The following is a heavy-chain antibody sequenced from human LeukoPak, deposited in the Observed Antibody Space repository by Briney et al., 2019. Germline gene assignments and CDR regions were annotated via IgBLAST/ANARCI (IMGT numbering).Heavy chain of an antibody. CDR2: INHSGST. Sequence: SETLSLTCAVYGGSFSGYYWSWIRQPPGKGPEWIGEINHSGSTNYNPSLKSRVTISVDTSKNQFSLKLSSVTAADTAVYYCARGHAYCSGGSCLPRVGWFDPWGQGTLVTVSS. D-gene: IGHD2-15*01. V-gene: IGHV4-34*01. CDR3: ARGHAYCSGGSCLPRVGWFDP. CDR1: GGSFSGYY. J-gene: IGHJ5*02.